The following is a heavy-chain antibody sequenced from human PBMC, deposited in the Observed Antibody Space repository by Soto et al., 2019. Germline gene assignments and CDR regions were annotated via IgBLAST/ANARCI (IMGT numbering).Heavy chain of an antibody. CDR1: GGSISTNSYS. J-gene: IGHJ4*02. V-gene: IGHV4-39*07. Sequence: SETLSLTCTVSGGSISTNSYSWGWIRQSPGKGLEWIGSIYYSGNTKYSPSLKSRVTMSVDKSKNHFSLKLISVTTADTAVYFCAREGNLGRWIQPLDSWGQGTLVTVSS. D-gene: IGHD2-2*03. CDR3: AREGNLGRWIQPLDS. CDR2: IYYSGNT.